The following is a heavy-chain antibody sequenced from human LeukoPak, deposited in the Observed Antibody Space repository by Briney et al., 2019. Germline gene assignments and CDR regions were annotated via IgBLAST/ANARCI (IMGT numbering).Heavy chain of an antibody. CDR2: INWNGGST. D-gene: IGHD2-15*01. V-gene: IGHV3-20*04. CDR1: GFTFDDYG. CDR3: AKEDCSGGRCYSLHY. J-gene: IGHJ4*02. Sequence: GGSLRLSCAASGFTFDDYGMTWARHTTGKGLEWVSTINWNGGSTAYADSVKGRFTISRDNAKNSLYLQMNSLRAEDAAVYYCAKEDCSGGRCYSLHYWGQGTLVTVSS.